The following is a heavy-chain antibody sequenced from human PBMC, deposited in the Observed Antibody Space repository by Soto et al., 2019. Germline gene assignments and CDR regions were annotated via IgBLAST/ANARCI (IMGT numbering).Heavy chain of an antibody. CDR1: GFTFSSNV. Sequence: TGGSLRLSCAASGFTFSSNVMSWVRQAPGKGLEWVSLISDSGGTTYYADSVKGRFTISRDNSKNTLYMQMNSLRADDTAVYYCAKGNKVTTEKLGFDPWGQGTLVTVSS. CDR3: AKGNKVTTEKLGFDP. J-gene: IGHJ5*02. D-gene: IGHD4-17*01. V-gene: IGHV3-23*01. CDR2: ISDSGGTT.